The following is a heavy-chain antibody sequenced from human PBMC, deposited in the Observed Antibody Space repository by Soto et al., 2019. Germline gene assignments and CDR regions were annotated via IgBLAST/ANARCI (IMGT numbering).Heavy chain of an antibody. CDR1: GYTFTSYG. J-gene: IGHJ6*02. D-gene: IGHD4-4*01. Sequence: ASVKVSCKASGYTFTSYGISWVRQAPGQGLEWMGWISAYNGNTNYAQKLQGRVTMTTDTSTSTAYMELRSLRSDDTAVYYCARLASNRLAYYYYYGMDVWGQGTTVTVSS. CDR3: ARLASNRLAYYYYYGMDV. V-gene: IGHV1-18*01. CDR2: ISAYNGNT.